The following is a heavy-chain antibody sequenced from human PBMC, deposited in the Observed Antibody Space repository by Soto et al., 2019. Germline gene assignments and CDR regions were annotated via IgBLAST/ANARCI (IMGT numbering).Heavy chain of an antibody. V-gene: IGHV4-61*01. Sequence: SETLSLTCTVSGDSISRNSYYWGWVRQPPGRGLEWIGHIFYSGSTNYNPALKSRVTISVDTSKSQFSLKLSSVTAADTAVYYCAKDSGYNYGYFRWFDPWGQGTLVTVSS. CDR3: AKDSGYNYGYFRWFDP. J-gene: IGHJ5*02. D-gene: IGHD5-18*01. CDR1: GDSISRNSYY. CDR2: IFYSGST.